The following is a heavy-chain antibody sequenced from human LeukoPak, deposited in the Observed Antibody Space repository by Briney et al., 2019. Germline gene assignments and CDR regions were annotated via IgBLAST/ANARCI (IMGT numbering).Heavy chain of an antibody. J-gene: IGHJ4*02. CDR3: ARQPGYSSGWYDY. V-gene: IGHV3-21*05. Sequence: PGGSLRLSCAASGFTFSSYSMNWVRQAPGKGLEWVSYISSSSSYTNYADSVKGRFTISRDNAKNSLYLQMNSLRAEDTAVYYCARQPGYSSGWYDYWGQGTLVTVSS. CDR1: GFTFSSYS. CDR2: ISSSSSYT. D-gene: IGHD6-19*01.